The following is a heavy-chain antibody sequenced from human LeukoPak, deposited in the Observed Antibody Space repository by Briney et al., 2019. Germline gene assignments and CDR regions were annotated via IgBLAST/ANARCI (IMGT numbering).Heavy chain of an antibody. CDR3: AKDLVTGTHYYYYYMDV. D-gene: IGHD1-20*01. Sequence: GGSLRLSCAASGFTFSSYGMHWVRQAPGKGLEWAAFIRYDGSNKYYADSVKGRFTISRDNSKNTLYLQMNSLRAEDTAVYYCAKDLVTGTHYYYYYMDVWGKGTTVTVSS. CDR1: GFTFSSYG. V-gene: IGHV3-30*02. J-gene: IGHJ6*03. CDR2: IRYDGSNK.